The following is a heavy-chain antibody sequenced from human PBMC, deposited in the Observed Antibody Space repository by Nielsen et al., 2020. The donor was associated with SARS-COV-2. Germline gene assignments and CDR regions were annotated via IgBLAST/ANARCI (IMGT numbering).Heavy chain of an antibody. V-gene: IGHV3-15*01. CDR3: TTAERYCSSTSCYRPYYYYGMDV. J-gene: IGHJ6*02. CDR2: IKSKTDGGTT. D-gene: IGHD2-2*01. CDR1: GFTFSNAW. Sequence: GKSLKISCAASGFTFSNAWMSWVRQAPGKGLEWVGRIKSKTDGGTTDYAAPVKGRFTISRDDSKNTLYLQMNSLKTEDTAVYYCTTAERYCSSTSCYRPYYYYGMDVWGQGTTVTVSS.